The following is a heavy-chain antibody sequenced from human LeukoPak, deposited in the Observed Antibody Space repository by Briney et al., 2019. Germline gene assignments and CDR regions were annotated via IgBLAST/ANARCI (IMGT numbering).Heavy chain of an antibody. CDR2: IYHSGST. Sequence: PSETLSLTCTVSGYSISSGYYWGWIRQPPGKGLEWIGSIYHSGSTYYNPSLKSRVTMSVDTSKNQFSLKLTSVTAADTAVYFCARGMAAAYDYNWFDPWGQGTLVTVSS. V-gene: IGHV4-38-2*02. D-gene: IGHD5-12*01. J-gene: IGHJ5*02. CDR1: GYSISSGYY. CDR3: ARGMAAAYDYNWFDP.